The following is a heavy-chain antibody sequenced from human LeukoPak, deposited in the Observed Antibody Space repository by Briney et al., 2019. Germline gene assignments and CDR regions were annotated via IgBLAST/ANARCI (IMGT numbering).Heavy chain of an antibody. CDR1: GYTFTGYY. J-gene: IGHJ4*02. Sequence: ASVKVSCKASGYTFTGYYMHWVRQAPGQGLEWKGWINPNSGGTNYAQKLQGRVTMTTDTSTSTAYMELRSLRSDDTAVYYCARDLSSPRWFGELLQIGGYFDYWGQGTLVTVSS. CDR3: ARDLSSPRWFGELLQIGGYFDY. V-gene: IGHV1-2*02. CDR2: INPNSGGT. D-gene: IGHD3-10*01.